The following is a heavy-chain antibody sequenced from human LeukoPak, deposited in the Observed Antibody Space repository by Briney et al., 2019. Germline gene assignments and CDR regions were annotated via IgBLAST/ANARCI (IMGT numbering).Heavy chain of an antibody. J-gene: IGHJ3*01. CDR2: IYPGDSDT. V-gene: IGHV5-51*01. D-gene: IGHD2-15*01. CDR3: ARGYCSGGSCYDAFDV. Sequence: GESLKISCRGSGYTLTSYWIGWVRQMPGKGLEWMGIIYPGDSDTRYSPSFQGQVTISADKSISTAYLQWSSLKASDTAMYYCARGYCSGGSCYDAFDVWGQGTMVTVSS. CDR1: GYTLTSYW.